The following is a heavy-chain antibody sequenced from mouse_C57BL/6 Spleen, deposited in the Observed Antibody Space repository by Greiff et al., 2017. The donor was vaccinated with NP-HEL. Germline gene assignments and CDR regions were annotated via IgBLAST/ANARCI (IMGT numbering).Heavy chain of an antibody. CDR3: ARGDWYY. CDR2: ISDGGSYT. CDR1: GFTFSSVA. Sequence: EVQLVESGGGLAKPGGSLKLSCAASGFTFSSVAMSWVRQTPEKRLEWVATISDGGSYTYYPDNVKGRFTISRDNAKNNLYLQMSHLKSEDTAMYYCARGDWYYWGQGTTLTVSS. D-gene: IGHD3-3*01. V-gene: IGHV5-4*01. J-gene: IGHJ2*01.